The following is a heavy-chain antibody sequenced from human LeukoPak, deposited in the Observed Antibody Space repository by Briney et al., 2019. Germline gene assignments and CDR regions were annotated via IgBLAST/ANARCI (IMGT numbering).Heavy chain of an antibody. CDR2: ISWDGGST. CDR1: GFTFDDYA. J-gene: IGHJ6*03. Sequence: GGSLRLSCAASGFTFDDYAMHWVRQAPGKGLEWVSLISWDGGSTYYADSVKGRFTFSRDNSKNTLYLQMNSLRAEDTAVYYCARVLSGRGSLYSYYYYMDVWGKGTTVTISS. V-gene: IGHV3-43D*03. D-gene: IGHD3-10*01. CDR3: ARVLSGRGSLYSYYYYMDV.